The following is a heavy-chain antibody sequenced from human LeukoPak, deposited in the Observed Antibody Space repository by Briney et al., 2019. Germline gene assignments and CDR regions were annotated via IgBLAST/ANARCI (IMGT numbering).Heavy chain of an antibody. V-gene: IGHV4-34*01. CDR3: ARGGDLWFGELFRRFEP. CDR2: INHSGST. D-gene: IGHD3-10*01. CDR1: GGSFSGYY. J-gene: IGHJ5*02. Sequence: PSETLSLTCAVYGGSFSGYYWSWIRQPPGKGLEWIGEINHSGSTNYNPSLKSRVTISVDTSKNQFSLKLSSVTAADTAVYYCARGGDLWFGELFRRFEPWGQGTLVTVSS.